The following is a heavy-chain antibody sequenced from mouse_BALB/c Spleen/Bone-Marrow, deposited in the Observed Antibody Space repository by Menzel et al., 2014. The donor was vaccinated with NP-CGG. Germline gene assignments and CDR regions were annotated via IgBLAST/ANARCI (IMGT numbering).Heavy chain of an antibody. CDR2: IWGDGST. CDR1: GFSLTGYG. CDR3: ARDSFLITRALDY. Sequence: VKLQESGPGLVSPSQSLSITCTVSGFSLTGYGVSWVRQPPGKGLEWLGMIWGDGSTDYNSALKSRLSISKDTSKSQVFLKMNSLQTDDTARYYCARDSFLITRALDYWGQGTSVTVSS. D-gene: IGHD2-4*01. J-gene: IGHJ4*01. V-gene: IGHV2-6-7*01.